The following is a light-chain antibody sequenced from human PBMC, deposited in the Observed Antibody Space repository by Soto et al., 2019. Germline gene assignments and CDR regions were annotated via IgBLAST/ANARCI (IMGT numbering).Light chain of an antibody. CDR2: GAS. CDR1: ESVSSN. CDR3: QQYNNWPIT. Sequence: EVVMTQSPATLSVCPGERATLSFRASESVSSNLAWYQQRPGQAPRLVIYGASTRATGIPARFSGSGSGTEFTLTISSLQSVDFAVYYCQQYNNWPITFGQGTRLEIK. V-gene: IGKV3-15*01. J-gene: IGKJ5*01.